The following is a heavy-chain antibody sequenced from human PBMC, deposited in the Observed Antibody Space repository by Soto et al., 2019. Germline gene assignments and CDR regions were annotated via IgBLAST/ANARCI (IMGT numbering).Heavy chain of an antibody. J-gene: IGHJ6*02. Sequence: QVQLVESGGGVVQPGRSLRLSCAASGFTFSSYAMHWVRQAPGKGLEWVAVISYDGSNKDYADSVKGRFTISRDNSKNPLYLQMNSLRAEDTAVYYCASETTGTTGGMDVWGQGTTVTVSS. V-gene: IGHV3-30-3*01. D-gene: IGHD1-1*01. CDR1: GFTFSSYA. CDR3: ASETTGTTGGMDV. CDR2: ISYDGSNK.